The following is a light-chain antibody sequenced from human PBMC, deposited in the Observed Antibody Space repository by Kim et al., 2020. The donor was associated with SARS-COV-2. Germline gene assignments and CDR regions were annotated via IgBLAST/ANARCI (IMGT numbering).Light chain of an antibody. CDR1: QSVGSN. CDR3: HQNNNWPLT. CDR2: GAS. V-gene: IGKV3-15*01. Sequence: EIVMTQSPATLSVSPGERATLSCRASQSVGSNLAWYQQKTGQEPRLLIYGASTSATGIPARFSGSGSGTEFTLPIRSLQSEDFAVYYCHQNNNWPLTFGGGTKVDIK. J-gene: IGKJ4*01.